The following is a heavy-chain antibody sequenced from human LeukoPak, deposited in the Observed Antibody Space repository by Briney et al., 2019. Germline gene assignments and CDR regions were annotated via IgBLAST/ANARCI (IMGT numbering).Heavy chain of an antibody. CDR2: IYTSGSTRST. CDR1: GGSISSNY. CDR3: TGGPQGRDGYTIDY. D-gene: IGHD5-24*01. J-gene: IGHJ4*02. Sequence: SETLSLTCTVSGGSISSNYWSWIRQPAGKGLEWIGRIYTSGSTRSTNYNASLKSRVTMSVDTSKNQFSLKLSSVTAADTAVYYCTGGPQGRDGYTIDYWGQGTLVTVSS. V-gene: IGHV4-4*07.